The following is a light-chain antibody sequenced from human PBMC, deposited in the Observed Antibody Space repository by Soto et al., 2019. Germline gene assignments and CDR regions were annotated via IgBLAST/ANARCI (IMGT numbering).Light chain of an antibody. J-gene: IGKJ4*01. CDR1: QTVSSS. CDR2: EVS. Sequence: EIVLTQSPATLSLSPGERATLSCRAIQTVSSSLAWYQQKPGQAPRLLIYEVSNRATGIPARFSGSGSGADFTLTLSSLEPGDFALYYCQQHINWPLTFGGGTKV. V-gene: IGKV3-11*01. CDR3: QQHINWPLT.